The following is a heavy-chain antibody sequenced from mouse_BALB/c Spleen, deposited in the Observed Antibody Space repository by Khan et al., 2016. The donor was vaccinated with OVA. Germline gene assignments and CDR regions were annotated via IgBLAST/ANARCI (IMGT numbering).Heavy chain of an antibody. CDR1: GFTFSSFG. D-gene: IGHD2-14*01. V-gene: IGHV5-17*02. CDR2: ISSGSSTI. Sequence: EVELVESGGGLVQPGGSRKLSCAASGFTFSSFGMHWVRQAPEKGLEWVAYISSGSSTIYYADTVKGRFTISRDNPKNTLFLQRTSLRSEDTAMYYCARARYDNSMDYWGQGTSVTVSS. CDR3: ARARYDNSMDY. J-gene: IGHJ4*01.